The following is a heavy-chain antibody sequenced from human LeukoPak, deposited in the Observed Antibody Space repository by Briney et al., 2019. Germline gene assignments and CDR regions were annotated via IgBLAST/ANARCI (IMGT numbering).Heavy chain of an antibody. CDR2: ISGSGGST. CDR3: AKDLGPPSVAFDI. J-gene: IGHJ3*02. Sequence: GGSLRLSCAASGFSFSSYAMSWVRQAPGKGLEWVSVISGSGGSTYYADSVKGRFTISRDNSKNTPYLQMNSLRAEDTAVYYCAKDLGPPSVAFDIWGHGTMVTVSS. V-gene: IGHV3-23*01. CDR1: GFSFSSYA.